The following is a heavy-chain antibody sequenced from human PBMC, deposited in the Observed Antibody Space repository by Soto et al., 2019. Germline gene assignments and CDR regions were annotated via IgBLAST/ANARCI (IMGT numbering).Heavy chain of an antibody. V-gene: IGHV6-1*01. CDR3: AREEDSLDV. J-gene: IGHJ6*02. CDR2: TYYRSKWYN. Sequence: SQTLSLTCAIAWDSVSSNRGVWNWIRQSPSRGLQWLGRTYYRSKWYNDHAVSVKSRITINPDTSKNQFSLHLNSMTPEDTAVYSGAREEDSLDVWGRGTTVTVCS. D-gene: IGHD4-4*01. CDR1: WDSVSSNRGV.